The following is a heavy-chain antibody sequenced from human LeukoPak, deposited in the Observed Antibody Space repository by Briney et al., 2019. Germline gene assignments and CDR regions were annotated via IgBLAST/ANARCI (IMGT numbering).Heavy chain of an antibody. CDR1: GYTFTSYG. J-gene: IGHJ3*02. CDR2: ISAYNGNT. V-gene: IGHV1-18*01. D-gene: IGHD5-24*01. Sequence: ASVKVSCKASGYTFTSYGISWVRQAPGQGLEWMGWISAYNGNTNYAQKLQGRVTMTTDTSTSTAYMELRSLRSDDTAVYYCAKKERKMATIFPFDAFDIWGQGTMVTVSS. CDR3: AKKERKMATIFPFDAFDI.